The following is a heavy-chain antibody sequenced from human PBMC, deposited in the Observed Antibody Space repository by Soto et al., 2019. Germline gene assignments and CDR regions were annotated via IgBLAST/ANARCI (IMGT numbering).Heavy chain of an antibody. CDR1: GADIDTYS. CDR3: ARDREAGYNFYYGMDV. J-gene: IGHJ6*02. CDR2: IYTSASI. Sequence: PSETLSLTCSVSGADIDTYSWTWIRQPGGKGLEWIGRIYTSASINYNPSLRGRVTLSVDTSTNQVSRKLASVTAADTAVYYCARDREAGYNFYYGMDVWGQGTTVTVSS. V-gene: IGHV4-4*07. D-gene: IGHD6-19*01.